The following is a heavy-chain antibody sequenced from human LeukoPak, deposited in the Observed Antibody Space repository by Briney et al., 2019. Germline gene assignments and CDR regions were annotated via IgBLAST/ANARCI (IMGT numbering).Heavy chain of an antibody. J-gene: IGHJ4*02. Sequence: VASVKVSCKASGYTFTSYGISWVRQAPGQGLEWMGWISAYNGNTNYSQKLQGRVTMTTDTSTSTAYMEPRSLRSDDTAVYYCATDRTSGSQFDYWGQGTLVTVSS. CDR2: ISAYNGNT. D-gene: IGHD1-26*01. CDR3: ATDRTSGSQFDY. CDR1: GYTFTSYG. V-gene: IGHV1-18*01.